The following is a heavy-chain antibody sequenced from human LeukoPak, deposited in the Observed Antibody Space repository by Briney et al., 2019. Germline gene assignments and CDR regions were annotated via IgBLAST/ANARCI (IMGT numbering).Heavy chain of an antibody. CDR2: ISAYNGNT. D-gene: IGHD3-16*01. CDR3: ARAGHYDYVWGINYYMDV. J-gene: IGHJ6*03. Sequence: GASVKVSCKASGYTFTSYGISWVRQAPGQGLEWMGWISAYNGNTNYAQKLQGRVTMTTDTSTSTAYMDLRSLRSDDTAVYYCARAGHYDYVWGINYYMDVWGKGTTVTISS. V-gene: IGHV1-18*01. CDR1: GYTFTSYG.